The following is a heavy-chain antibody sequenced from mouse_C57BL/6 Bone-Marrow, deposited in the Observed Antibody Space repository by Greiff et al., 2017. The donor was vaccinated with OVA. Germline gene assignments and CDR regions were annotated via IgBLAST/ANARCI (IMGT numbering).Heavy chain of an antibody. J-gene: IGHJ2*01. CDR2: IWRGGST. CDR1: GFSLTSYG. V-gene: IGHV2-5*01. CDR3: AKNYYGSSSYYFDY. D-gene: IGHD1-1*01. Sequence: VMLVESGPGLVQPSQSLSITCTVSGFSLTSYGVHWVRQSPGKGLEWLGVIWRGGSTDYNAAFMSRLSITKDNSKSQVFFKMNSLQADDTAIYYCAKNYYGSSSYYFDYWGQGTTLTVSS.